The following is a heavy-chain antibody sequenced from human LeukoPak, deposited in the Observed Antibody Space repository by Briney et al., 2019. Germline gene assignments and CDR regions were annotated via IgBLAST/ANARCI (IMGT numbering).Heavy chain of an antibody. CDR1: GGSINAYY. V-gene: IGHV4-59*08. J-gene: IGHJ3*02. D-gene: IGHD5-18*01. Sequence: SETLSLTCTVSGGSINAYYWSWIRQPPGKGLEWIAYVRDNGENNYNPSLKSRVTISVDTANNQISLRLNFVTAADTAIYYCARQPANTAAFDIWGLGTMVTVSS. CDR2: VRDNGEN. CDR3: ARQPANTAAFDI.